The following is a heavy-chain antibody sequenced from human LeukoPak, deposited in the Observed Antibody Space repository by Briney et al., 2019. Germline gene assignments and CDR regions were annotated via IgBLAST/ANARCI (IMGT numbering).Heavy chain of an antibody. V-gene: IGHV3-73*01. CDR1: GFSFSSYW. Sequence: GSLRLSCAASGFSFSSYWMSWVRQAPGKGLEWVGRIRSKANSYATAYAASVKGRFTISRDDSKNTAYLQMNSLKTEDTAVYYCTRREYSSSSVYFDYWGQGTLVTVSS. D-gene: IGHD6-6*01. CDR2: IRSKANSYAT. CDR3: TRREYSSSSVYFDY. J-gene: IGHJ4*02.